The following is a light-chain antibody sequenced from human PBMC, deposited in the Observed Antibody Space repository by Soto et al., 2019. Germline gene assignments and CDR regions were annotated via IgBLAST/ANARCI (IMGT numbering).Light chain of an antibody. CDR3: SSYTSSSTLEGYV. CDR2: DVI. V-gene: IGLV2-14*01. CDR1: SSDVGGYNY. J-gene: IGLJ1*01. Sequence: QSALTQPASVSGSPGQSITISCTGTSSDVGGYNYVSWFQQHPGKAPKLVIFDVINRPSGVSNRFSGSKSGNTASLTISGLQAEDEADYYCSSYTSSSTLEGYVFGTGTKLTV.